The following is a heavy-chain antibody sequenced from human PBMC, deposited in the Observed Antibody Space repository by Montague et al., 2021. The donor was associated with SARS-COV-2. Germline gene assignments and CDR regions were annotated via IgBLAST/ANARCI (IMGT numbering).Heavy chain of an antibody. CDR3: ARDNEHYDSPNYYYRMDV. V-gene: IGHV4-59*12. J-gene: IGHJ6*02. CDR1: GGSISTYY. Sequence: SETLSLTCTVSGGSISTYYWSWIRQPPGKGLECIGYVYYSGSTNYNPSLKSRVTISVDMSKNQFSLKLSSVTAADTAVYYCARDNEHYDSPNYYYRMDVWGQGTTVTVSS. D-gene: IGHD3-16*01. CDR2: VYYSGST.